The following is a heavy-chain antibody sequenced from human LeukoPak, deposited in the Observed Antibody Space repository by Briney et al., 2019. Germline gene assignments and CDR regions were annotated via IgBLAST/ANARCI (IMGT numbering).Heavy chain of an antibody. V-gene: IGHV3-64*01. CDR2: LTTNGDNT. Sequence: GGSLRLSCAVSGFTFSTFIMYWVRQAPGKGLEYVSSLTTNGDNTYYSNSVKGRFTVSRDKSKNTVYLQMGSLRPEDMAVYYCASGLWQPRNNDAFKIWGQGTMVTVSS. CDR1: GFTFSTFI. D-gene: IGHD1/OR15-1a*01. J-gene: IGHJ3*02. CDR3: ASGLWQPRNNDAFKI.